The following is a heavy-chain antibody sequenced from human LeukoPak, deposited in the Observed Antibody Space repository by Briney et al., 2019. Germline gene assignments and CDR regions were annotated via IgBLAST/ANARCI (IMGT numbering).Heavy chain of an antibody. CDR1: GFTFSTYS. CDR3: ARDPSDAYYYDSSGYYAD. Sequence: GGSLRLSCAASGFTFSTYSMNWVRQAPGKGLEWVAVISYDGSNKYYADSVKGRFTISRDNSKNTLYLQMNSLRAEDTAVYYCARDPSDAYYYDSSGYYADWGQGTLVTVSS. V-gene: IGHV3-30*03. J-gene: IGHJ4*02. D-gene: IGHD3-22*01. CDR2: ISYDGSNK.